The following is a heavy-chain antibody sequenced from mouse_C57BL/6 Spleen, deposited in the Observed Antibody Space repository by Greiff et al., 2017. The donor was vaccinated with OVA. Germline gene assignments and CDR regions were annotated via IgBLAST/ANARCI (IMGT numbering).Heavy chain of an antibody. D-gene: IGHD1-1*02. CDR2: IDPGDGDT. J-gene: IGHJ4*01. CDR1: GYAFSSSW. CDR3: APGKNYWKYYAMDD. V-gene: IGHV1-82*01. Sequence: QVQLQQSGPELVKPGASVKISCKASGYAFSSSWMNWVKQRPGKGLEWIGRIDPGDGDTNYNGKFMGKATLTADKTSSTAYMQLSSLTSYDSSVYFCAPGKNYWKYYAMDDWGQGTSGTVSS.